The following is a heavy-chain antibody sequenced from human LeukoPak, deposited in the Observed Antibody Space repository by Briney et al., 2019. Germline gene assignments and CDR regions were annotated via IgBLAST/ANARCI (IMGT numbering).Heavy chain of an antibody. CDR3: AKSSSASSYTQSDY. J-gene: IGHJ4*02. V-gene: IGHV3-23*01. D-gene: IGHD2-2*01. Sequence: GGSLRLSCAASGFTFSSYAMSWVRQAPGKGLEWVSAISGSGGSTYYADSVKGRFTISRDNSKNTLYLQMNSLRAEDTAVYYCAKSSSASSYTQSDYWGQGTLVTVSS. CDR2: ISGSGGST. CDR1: GFTFSSYA.